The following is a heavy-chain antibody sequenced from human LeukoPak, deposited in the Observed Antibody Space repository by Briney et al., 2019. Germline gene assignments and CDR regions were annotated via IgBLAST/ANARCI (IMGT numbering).Heavy chain of an antibody. D-gene: IGHD6-19*01. Sequence: GSLRLSCAAPGFTFSSYGMSWVRQAPGKGLEWVSAISGSGGSTYYADSVKGRFTISRDNAKNSLYLQMNSLRAEDTAVYYCARRPVAGRWFDYWGQGTLVTVSS. CDR1: GFTFSSYG. V-gene: IGHV3-23*01. J-gene: IGHJ4*02. CDR3: ARRPVAGRWFDY. CDR2: ISGSGGST.